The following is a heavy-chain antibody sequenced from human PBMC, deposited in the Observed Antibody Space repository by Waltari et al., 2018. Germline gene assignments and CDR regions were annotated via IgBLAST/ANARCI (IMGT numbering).Heavy chain of an antibody. CDR2: IIPIFGTA. D-gene: IGHD2-2*01. CDR3: ARTGPAATSYDGRAFDI. Sequence: QVQLVQSGAEVKKPGSSVKVSCQASGGTFSSYAISWVRQAPGQGLEWMGGIIPIFGTANYAQKFQGRVTITADESTSTAYMELSSLRSEDTAVYYCARTGPAATSYDGRAFDIWGQGTMVTVSS. J-gene: IGHJ3*02. V-gene: IGHV1-69*01. CDR1: GGTFSSYA.